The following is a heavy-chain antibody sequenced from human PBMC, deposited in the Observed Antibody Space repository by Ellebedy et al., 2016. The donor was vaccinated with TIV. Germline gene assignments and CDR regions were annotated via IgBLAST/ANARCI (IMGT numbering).Heavy chain of an antibody. CDR2: IKQDGGAK. J-gene: IGHJ2*01. CDR1: GFTFSSYW. CDR3: ARRYFDL. Sequence: GGSLRLXXVASGFTFSSYWMHWVRQTPGKGLEWVANIKQDGGAKYYVDSVKGRFTISRDNAKNSLYLQMNSLRAEDTAVYYCARRYFDLWGRGTLVTVSS. V-gene: IGHV3-7*04.